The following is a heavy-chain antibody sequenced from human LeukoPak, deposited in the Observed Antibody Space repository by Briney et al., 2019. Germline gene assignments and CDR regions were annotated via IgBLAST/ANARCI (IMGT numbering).Heavy chain of an antibody. J-gene: IGHJ6*02. CDR1: VFTFSNAW. Sequence: TGGSLRLSCAVSVFTFSNAWISWVREAPGKGLEWVGRIKSKTDGGTTDYAAPVKGRFTISRDDSKNTLYLQMNSLKNDDTAVYYCTTGSDSSGYYYDYYYYYYGMDVWGQGTTVTVSS. CDR2: IKSKTDGGTT. CDR3: TTGSDSSGYYYDYYYYYYGMDV. V-gene: IGHV3-15*01. D-gene: IGHD3-22*01.